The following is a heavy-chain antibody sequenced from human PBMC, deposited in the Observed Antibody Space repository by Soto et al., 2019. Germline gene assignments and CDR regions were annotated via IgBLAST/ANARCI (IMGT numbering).Heavy chain of an antibody. CDR2: ISTYNGNT. D-gene: IGHD3-22*01. V-gene: IGHV1-18*01. Sequence: QVQLVQSGAEVKKPGASVKVSCKASGYTFINYGISWVRQAPGQGLEWMGWISTYNGNTKYAQKVQVRVTMTTDTSTSTAYMELRSLRSGDTAVYYCARWLRNGMHVWGQGTTVAVSS. J-gene: IGHJ6*02. CDR1: GYTFINYG. CDR3: ARWLRNGMHV.